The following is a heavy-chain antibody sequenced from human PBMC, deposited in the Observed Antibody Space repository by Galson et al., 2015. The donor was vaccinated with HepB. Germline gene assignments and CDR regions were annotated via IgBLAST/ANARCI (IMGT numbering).Heavy chain of an antibody. CDR3: ARHKAQYYYDSSGYYSIMDY. CDR1: GYTFTHYG. V-gene: IGHV1-18*01. J-gene: IGHJ4*02. CDR2: MSTYKGNT. Sequence: SVKVSCKASGYTFTHYGITWVRQAPGQGLEWMGWMSTYKGNTNYAQKVQGRVTMTKDTSTSTAYMELRSLRSDDTAVYYCARHKAQYYYDSSGYYSIMDYWGQGTLVTVSS. D-gene: IGHD3-22*01.